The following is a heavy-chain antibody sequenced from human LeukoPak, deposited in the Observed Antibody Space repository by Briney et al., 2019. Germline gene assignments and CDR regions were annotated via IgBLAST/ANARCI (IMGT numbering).Heavy chain of an antibody. V-gene: IGHV4-34*01. CDR2: IYHIGST. CDR1: GGSVRGYY. J-gene: IGHJ6*02. Sequence: PSETLSLTCAVYGGSVRGYYWSWIRQPPGKGLDGIGEIYHIGSTNYNPSLKSRVTISVDTSKNQFSLKLRSVAAADTAVYYCVRHRGDYCYSYGMDVWGQGTTVTVSS. CDR3: VRHRGDYCYSYGMDV. D-gene: IGHD4-17*01.